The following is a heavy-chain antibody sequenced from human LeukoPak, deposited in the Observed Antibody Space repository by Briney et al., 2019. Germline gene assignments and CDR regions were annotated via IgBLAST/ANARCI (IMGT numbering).Heavy chain of an antibody. Sequence: KVSCKASGGTFSGSAMHWVRQASGKGLEWVGRIRSKANGYTTAYGASVKGRFTISRDDSQRATYVQMNSLKIEDTAVYYCTRLAGGDAFDIWGPGTMVTVSS. D-gene: IGHD2-15*01. J-gene: IGHJ3*02. CDR1: GGTFSGSA. CDR2: IRSKANGYTT. CDR3: TRLAGGDAFDI. V-gene: IGHV3-73*01.